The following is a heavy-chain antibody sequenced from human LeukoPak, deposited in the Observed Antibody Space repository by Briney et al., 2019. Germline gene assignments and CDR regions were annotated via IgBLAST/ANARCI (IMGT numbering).Heavy chain of an antibody. V-gene: IGHV1-69*13. Sequence: GASVKVSCKASGGTFSSYAISWVRQAPGQGLEWMGGIIPNFGTANYAQKFQGRVTITADESTSTAYMELSSLRSEDTAVYYCARDRSSSWGSDYWGQGTLVTVSS. CDR2: IIPNFGTA. J-gene: IGHJ4*02. CDR1: GGTFSSYA. D-gene: IGHD6-13*01. CDR3: ARDRSSSWGSDY.